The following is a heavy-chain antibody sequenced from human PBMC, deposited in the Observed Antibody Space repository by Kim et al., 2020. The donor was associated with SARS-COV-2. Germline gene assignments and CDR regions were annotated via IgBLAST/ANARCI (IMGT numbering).Heavy chain of an antibody. CDR2: IIPIFGTA. J-gene: IGHJ6*02. Sequence: SVKVSCKASGGTFSSYAISWVRQAPGQGLEWMGGIIPIFGTANYAQKFQGRVTITADESTSTAYMELSSLRSEDTAVYYCASRFPYCSGGSCYDYYYGMDVWGQGTTVTVSS. CDR3: ASRFPYCSGGSCYDYYYGMDV. V-gene: IGHV1-69*13. CDR1: GGTFSSYA. D-gene: IGHD2-15*01.